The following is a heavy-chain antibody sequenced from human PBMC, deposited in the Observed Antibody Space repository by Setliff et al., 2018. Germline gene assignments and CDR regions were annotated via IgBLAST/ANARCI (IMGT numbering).Heavy chain of an antibody. CDR1: GGSISTYH. J-gene: IGHJ3*02. V-gene: IGHV4-59*08. Sequence: SETLSLTCTVSGGSISTYHWSWIRQPPGKGLEWIGYINYSGSTNYNPSLKSRVTISVDTSKNQFSLKVSSVTAADTAVYYCARHENDYGDYDDAFDIWGQGTMVTVSS. CDR3: ARHENDYGDYDDAFDI. CDR2: INYSGST. D-gene: IGHD4-17*01.